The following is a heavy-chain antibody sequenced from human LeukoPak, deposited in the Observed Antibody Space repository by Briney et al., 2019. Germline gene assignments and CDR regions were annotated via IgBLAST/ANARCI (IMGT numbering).Heavy chain of an antibody. CDR2: IKQDGSEK. Sequence: GGSLRLSCAASGFTFSSYWMSWVRQAPGRGLEGVANIKQDGSEKYYVDSVKGRSTISRDNAKNSLYLQMNSLRAEDTAVYYCARGGQSGYYHYYYYYMDVWGKGTTVTVSS. CDR3: ARGGQSGYYHYYYYYMDV. J-gene: IGHJ6*03. CDR1: GFTFSSYW. V-gene: IGHV3-7*01. D-gene: IGHD3-22*01.